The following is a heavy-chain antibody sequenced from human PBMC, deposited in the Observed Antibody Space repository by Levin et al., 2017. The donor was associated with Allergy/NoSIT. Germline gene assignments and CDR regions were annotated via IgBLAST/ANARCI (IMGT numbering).Heavy chain of an antibody. Sequence: GGSLRLSCAASGFTFSTYAMSWVRQAPGKGLEWVSAITSSGTGTYYADSVKGRFTISRDNSKNTLYLQVNSLRADDTAVYYCAKKRAVTGTAAFDFDYWGQGALVAVSS. V-gene: IGHV3-23*01. CDR3: AKKRAVTGTAAFDFDY. CDR2: ITSSGTGT. CDR1: GFTFSTYA. J-gene: IGHJ4*02. D-gene: IGHD1-20*01.